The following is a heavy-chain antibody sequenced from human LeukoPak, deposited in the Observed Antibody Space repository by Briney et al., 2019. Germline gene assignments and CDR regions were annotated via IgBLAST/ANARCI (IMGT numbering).Heavy chain of an antibody. D-gene: IGHD6-13*01. CDR1: GGSISSYY. Sequence: PSETLSLTCTVSGGSISSYYWSWIRQPPGKGLEWIGYIYYSGSTNYNPSLKSRVTISVDTSKNQFSLKLGSVTAADTAVYYCARHDSSSWPSIDYWGQGTLVTVSS. CDR2: IYYSGST. CDR3: ARHDSSSWPSIDY. J-gene: IGHJ4*02. V-gene: IGHV4-59*08.